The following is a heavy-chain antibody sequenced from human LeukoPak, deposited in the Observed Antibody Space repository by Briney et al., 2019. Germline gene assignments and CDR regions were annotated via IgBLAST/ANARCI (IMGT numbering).Heavy chain of an antibody. CDR3: ARDNSVDILTGYYVQYYYYGMDV. V-gene: IGHV3-21*01. Sequence: PGGSLRLSCAVSGFTFSSYSMNWVRQAPGKGLEWVSSISSSSSYIYYADSVKGRFTISRDNAKNSLYLQMNSLRAEDTAVYYCARDNSVDILTGYYVQYYYYGMDVWGQGTTVTVSS. CDR2: ISSSSSYI. D-gene: IGHD3-9*01. CDR1: GFTFSSYS. J-gene: IGHJ6*02.